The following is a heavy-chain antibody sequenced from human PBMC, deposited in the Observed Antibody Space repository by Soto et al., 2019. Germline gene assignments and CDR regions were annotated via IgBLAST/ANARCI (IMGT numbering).Heavy chain of an antibody. D-gene: IGHD3-22*01. Sequence: PSETLSLTCTVSGGSISSSSYYWGWIRQPPGKGLEWIGSIYYSGSTYYNPSLKSRVTISVDTSKNQFSLKLSSVTAADTAVYYCAPYYYDSSGYRTLDWGQGTTVTVS. CDR3: APYYYDSSGYRTLD. J-gene: IGHJ6*02. V-gene: IGHV4-39*01. CDR2: IYYSGST. CDR1: GGSISSSSYY.